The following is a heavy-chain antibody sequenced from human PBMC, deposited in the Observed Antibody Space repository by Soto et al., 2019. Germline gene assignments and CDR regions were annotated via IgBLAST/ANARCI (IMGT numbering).Heavy chain of an antibody. CDR3: ARVLVFYGGFDP. CDR2: ISSSGSTI. D-gene: IGHD2-21*02. V-gene: IGHV3-11*01. CDR1: GFTFTDYY. Sequence: PGGPLRLSCAASGFTFTDYYMSWIRQAPGKGLEWVSYISSSGSTIYYADSVKGRFTISRDNAMNSLYLQMNSLRAEDTAVYYCARVLVFYGGFDPWGQGTLVTVSS. J-gene: IGHJ5*02.